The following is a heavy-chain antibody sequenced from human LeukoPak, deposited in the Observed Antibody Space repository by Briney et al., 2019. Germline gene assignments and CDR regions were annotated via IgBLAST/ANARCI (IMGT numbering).Heavy chain of an antibody. V-gene: IGHV4-59*12. CDR3: ARDVVAAPGTWDY. CDR2: IYYSGST. D-gene: IGHD6-13*01. CDR1: GGSISSYY. Sequence: PSETLSLTCTVSGGSISSYYWSWIRQPPGKGLEWIGYIYYSGSTYYNPSLRSRVTISVDTSKYQFSLKLRSVTAADTAVYYCARDVVAAPGTWDYWGQGTLVTVSS. J-gene: IGHJ4*02.